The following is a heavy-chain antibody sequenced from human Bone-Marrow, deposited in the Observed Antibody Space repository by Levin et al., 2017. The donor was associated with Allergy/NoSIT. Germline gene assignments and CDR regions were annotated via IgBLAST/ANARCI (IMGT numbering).Heavy chain of an antibody. D-gene: IGHD6-13*01. CDR2: INHSGST. J-gene: IGHJ5*02. CDR3: ARGLRGEYSSSWYKGYNWFDP. V-gene: IGHV4-34*01. Sequence: SQTLSLTCAVYGGSFSGYYWSWIRQPPGKGLEWIGEINHSGSTNYNPSLKSRVTISVDTSKNQFSLKLSSVTAADTAVYYCARGLRGEYSSSWYKGYNWFDPWGQGTLVTVSS. CDR1: GGSFSGYY.